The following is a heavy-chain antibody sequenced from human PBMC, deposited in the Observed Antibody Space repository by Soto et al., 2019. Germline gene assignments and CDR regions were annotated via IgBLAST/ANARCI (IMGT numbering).Heavy chain of an antibody. CDR2: ISGSGTAT. V-gene: IGHV3-23*01. D-gene: IGHD3-22*01. CDR1: GFPFWTYS. Sequence: EVKLLESGGGLVQPGGSMRLSCEASGFPFWTYSMSWVRQAPRKGLEWVSGISGSGTATYYTDSVKGRFTVSRDNSKDTLFLQMNTLRVEDTAVYYCAKTRLYDNNDYHRVGFDVWGPGTAVTVSS. CDR3: AKTRLYDNNDYHRVGFDV. J-gene: IGHJ3*01.